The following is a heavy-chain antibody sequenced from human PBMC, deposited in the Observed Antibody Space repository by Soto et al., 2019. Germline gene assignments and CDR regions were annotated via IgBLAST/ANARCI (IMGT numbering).Heavy chain of an antibody. CDR2: INSGSSTI. D-gene: IGHD2-21*02. CDR1: GFTFSSYS. Sequence: EVQLVESGGGLVQPGGSLRLSCAGSGFTFSSYSMNWVRQAPGKGLEWVSYINSGSSTIYYADSVKGRFTISRDNAKNSLFLQMNSLRAEDTAIYFCVRGRVVTTPGPSFYYWGQGTLVTVSS. V-gene: IGHV3-48*01. J-gene: IGHJ4*02. CDR3: VRGRVVTTPGPSFYY.